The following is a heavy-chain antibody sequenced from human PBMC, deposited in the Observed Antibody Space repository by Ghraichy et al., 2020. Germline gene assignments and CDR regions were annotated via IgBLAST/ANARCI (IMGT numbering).Heavy chain of an antibody. CDR2: IKEDGSEI. J-gene: IGHJ4*02. CDR1: GFTFSSCW. V-gene: IGHV3-7*01. CDR3: ARFKHLDY. Sequence: GGSLRLSCAASGFTFSSCWMSWVRQAPGKGPEWVANIKEDGSEIHYVDSVKGRFTISRDNDKNSLYLQMNSLRAEDTAVYFCARFKHLDYWGQGTLVSVSS.